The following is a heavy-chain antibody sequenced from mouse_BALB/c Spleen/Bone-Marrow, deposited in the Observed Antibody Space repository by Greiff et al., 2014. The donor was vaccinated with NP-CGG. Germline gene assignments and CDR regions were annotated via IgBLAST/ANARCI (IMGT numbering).Heavy chain of an antibody. CDR1: GFTFSSFG. CDR3: ARSGSSSGYFDY. V-gene: IGHV5-17*02. CDR2: ISSGSSTI. Sequence: EVQVVESGGGLVQPGGSRKLSCAASGFTFSSFGMHWVRQAPEKGLEWVAYISSGSSTIYYADTVMGRFTISRDNPKNTLFLQKTSLRSEDTAMYYCARSGSSSGYFDYWGQGTTLTVSS. D-gene: IGHD1-1*01. J-gene: IGHJ2*01.